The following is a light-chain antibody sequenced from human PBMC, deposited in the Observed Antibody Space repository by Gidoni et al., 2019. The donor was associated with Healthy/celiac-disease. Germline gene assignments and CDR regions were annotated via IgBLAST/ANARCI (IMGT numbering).Light chain of an antibody. V-gene: IGKV3-11*01. CDR3: QQRSNWPLX. CDR1: KSVSSY. Sequence: EIVLTQSPANLSLSPGERATLSSKSVSSYLAWYQQKPGQAPRLLIYDASNRATGIPARFSGSGSGTDFTLTISSLEPEDFAVYYCQQRSNWPLXFXGGTKVEIK. J-gene: IGKJ4*01. CDR2: DAS.